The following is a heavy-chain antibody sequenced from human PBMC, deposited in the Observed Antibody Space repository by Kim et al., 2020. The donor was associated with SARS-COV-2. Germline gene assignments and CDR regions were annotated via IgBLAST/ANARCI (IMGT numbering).Heavy chain of an antibody. J-gene: IGHJ4*02. CDR2: ITSDGTYK. D-gene: IGHD1-26*01. CDR1: GFSFTTYA. V-gene: IGHV3-30*14. CDR3: ARLRASGRYFDN. Sequence: GGSLRLSCAASGFSFTTYAMYWVRQAPGKGLEWVAVITSDGTYKTYADSGKGRFTISRDTSKNTLYLQMDSLRVEDTAFYYCARLRASGRYFDNWGQGPL.